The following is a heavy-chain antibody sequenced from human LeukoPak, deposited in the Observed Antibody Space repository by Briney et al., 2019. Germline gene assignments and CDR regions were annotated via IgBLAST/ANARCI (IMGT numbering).Heavy chain of an antibody. J-gene: IGHJ3*02. CDR2: IIPIFGTA. D-gene: IGHD3-22*01. CDR3: ARDFYYDSSGYSDAFDI. CDR1: GGTFSSYA. V-gene: IGHV1-69*05. Sequence: ASVKVSCKASGGTFSSYAISWVRQAPGQGLEWMGGIIPIFGTANYAQKFQGRVTITRDTSASTAYMELSSLRSEDTAVYYCARDFYYDSSGYSDAFDIWGQGTMVTVSS.